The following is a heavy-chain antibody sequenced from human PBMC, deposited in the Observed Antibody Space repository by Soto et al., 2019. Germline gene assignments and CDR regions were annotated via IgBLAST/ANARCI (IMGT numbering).Heavy chain of an antibody. CDR2: IWYDGSNK. J-gene: IGHJ6*02. Sequence: PVGSLRLSCAASGFTFSSYGMHWVRQAPGKGLEWVAVIWYDGSNKYYADSVKGRFTISRDNSKNTLYLQMNSLRAEDTAVYYCARAPYYYYGMDVWAKGPRSPSP. V-gene: IGHV3-33*01. CDR3: ARAPYYYYGMDV. CDR1: GFTFSSYG.